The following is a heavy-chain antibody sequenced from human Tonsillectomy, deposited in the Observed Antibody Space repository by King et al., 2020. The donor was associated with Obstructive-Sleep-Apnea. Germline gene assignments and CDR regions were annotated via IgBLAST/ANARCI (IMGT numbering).Heavy chain of an antibody. D-gene: IGHD3-3*01. Sequence: QLVQSGAEVKKPGSSVKVSCKASGGTFSSYAISWVRQAPGQGLEWMGGIIPIFGTANSAQKFQGRLTITADESTSTAYMELSSLRSEDKAVYYCARAPGDGVFGVVSGMDVWGQGTTVTVSS. CDR1: GGTFSSYA. CDR2: IIPIFGTA. CDR3: ARAPGDGVFGVVSGMDV. V-gene: IGHV1-69*01. J-gene: IGHJ6*02.